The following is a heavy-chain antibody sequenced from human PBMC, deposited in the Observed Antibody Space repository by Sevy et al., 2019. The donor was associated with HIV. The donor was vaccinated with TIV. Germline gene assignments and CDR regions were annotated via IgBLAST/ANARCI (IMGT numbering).Heavy chain of an antibody. CDR2: IYIGHNT. CDR1: GLSVSDNF. CDR3: ARGKHVSDYYGSFDY. J-gene: IGHJ4*02. D-gene: IGHD3-3*01. V-gene: IGHV3-53*01. Sequence: QLGGSLRLSCAASGLSVSDNFMSWVRQAPGKGLEWVSVIYIGHNTYYADSVKGRFTISRDNAKNTLYLQMNSLRVEDTAVYYCARGKHVSDYYGSFDYWGQGTLVTVSS.